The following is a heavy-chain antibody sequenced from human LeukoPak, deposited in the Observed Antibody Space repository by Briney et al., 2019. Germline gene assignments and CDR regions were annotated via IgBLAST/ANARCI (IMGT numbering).Heavy chain of an antibody. CDR1: GFTFSSYW. CDR3: EIDGTRRGGYYFDY. D-gene: IGHD3-22*01. Sequence: GGSLRLSCAASGFTFSSYWMSWVRQAPGKGLEWVANIKQDGSEKYYVDSVKGRFTISRDNAKNSLYLQMNSLRAEDTAVYYCEIDGTRRGGYYFDYWGQGTLVTVSS. V-gene: IGHV3-7*01. J-gene: IGHJ4*02. CDR2: IKQDGSEK.